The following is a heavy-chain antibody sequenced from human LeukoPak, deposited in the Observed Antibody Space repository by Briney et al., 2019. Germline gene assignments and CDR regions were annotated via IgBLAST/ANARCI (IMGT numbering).Heavy chain of an antibody. D-gene: IGHD3-9*01. CDR3: ARDRLSGEAGYSADDAFDI. Sequence: GASVRVSCKASGYTFTSYYMHWVRQAPGRGLEWMGIINPSGGSTSYAQKFQGRVTMTRDTSTSTVYMELSSLRSEDTAVYYCARDRLSGEAGYSADDAFDIWGQGTMVTVSS. CDR2: INPSGGST. V-gene: IGHV1-46*01. CDR1: GYTFTSYY. J-gene: IGHJ3*02.